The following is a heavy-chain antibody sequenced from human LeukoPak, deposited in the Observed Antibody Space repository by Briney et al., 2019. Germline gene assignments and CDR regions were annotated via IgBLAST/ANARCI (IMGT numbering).Heavy chain of an antibody. CDR2: MNPNSGNT. CDR1: GYTFTSYD. D-gene: IGHD3-22*01. V-gene: IGHV1-8*01. CDR3: ASVDSSGYYYYGRDL. J-gene: IGHJ6*02. Sequence: GASVNVSCKASGYTFTSYDINWVRQATGQGLEWMGWMNPNSGNTGYAQKFQGRVTMTRNTSISTAYMELSSLRSEEPAVYYCASVDSSGYYYYGRDLWGQGTTGTLS.